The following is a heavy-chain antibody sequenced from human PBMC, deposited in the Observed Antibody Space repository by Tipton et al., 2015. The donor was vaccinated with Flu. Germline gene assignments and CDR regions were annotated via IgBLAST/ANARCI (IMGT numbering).Heavy chain of an antibody. CDR1: GFDFSVYG. J-gene: IGHJ6*02. CDR2: IWYDGSNI. Sequence: SLRLSCKASGFDFSVYGMHWVRQAPGKGLEWVAVIWYDGSNIHYADSVRSRFTISRDNSKNTLYLQMNGLRAEDTAVYYCARDEGVVNYYFGMDVWGQGTTVTVSS. V-gene: IGHV3-33*01. CDR3: ARDEGVVNYYFGMDV.